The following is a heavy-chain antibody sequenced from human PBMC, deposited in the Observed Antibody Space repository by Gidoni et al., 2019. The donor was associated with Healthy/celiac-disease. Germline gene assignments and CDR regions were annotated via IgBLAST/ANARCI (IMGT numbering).Heavy chain of an antibody. CDR3: ARCYRIAVAGTQFDY. CDR1: GGSFSGYY. V-gene: IGHV4-34*01. J-gene: IGHJ4*02. Sequence: QVQLQQRGAGLLKPSETLSLTCAVYGGSFSGYYWSWIRQPPGTGLVWTGEINHSGSTNYNPSLKSRVTISLDTSKNQFALKLSSVTAADTAVYYCARCYRIAVAGTQFDYWGQGTLVTVSS. CDR2: INHSGST. D-gene: IGHD6-19*01.